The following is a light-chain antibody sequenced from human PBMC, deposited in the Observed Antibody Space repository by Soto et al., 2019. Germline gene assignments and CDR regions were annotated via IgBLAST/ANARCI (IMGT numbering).Light chain of an antibody. CDR1: NSDVGTHNL. CDR2: EGT. J-gene: IGLJ1*01. Sequence: QSVLTQPASVSGSPGQSITISCTGTNSDVGTHNLVSWYQQHPGKAPKLIIYEGTKRPSGVSNRFSGSKSGNTASLTISGLQAEDEADYYCCSYAGSSNVFGTGTKVTVL. V-gene: IGLV2-23*03. CDR3: CSYAGSSNV.